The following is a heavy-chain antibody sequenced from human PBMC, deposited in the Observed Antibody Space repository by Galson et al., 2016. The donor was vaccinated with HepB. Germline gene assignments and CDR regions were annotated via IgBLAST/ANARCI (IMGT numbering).Heavy chain of an antibody. V-gene: IGHV3-48*04. Sequence: SLRLSCAASGFTFSSYSMNWVRQAPGKGLEWVSYISVYRTIYYAASVKGRFTISRDTARNSLYLQMNTLRADDTAVYYCARSVEGHLDYWGQGILVTVSS. J-gene: IGHJ4*02. CDR3: ARSVEGHLDY. CDR1: GFTFSSYS. CDR2: ISVYRTI. D-gene: IGHD1-1*01.